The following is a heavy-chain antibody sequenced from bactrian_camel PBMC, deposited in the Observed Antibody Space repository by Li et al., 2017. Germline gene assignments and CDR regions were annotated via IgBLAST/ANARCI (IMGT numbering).Heavy chain of an antibody. Sequence: VQLVESGGDSVQIGGSLRLSCKVSAEHYRTCSMGWYRQAPGEERELVSSIRGDGTTIYTDSVKGRFTISRDNAKNTLLLQMNSVKPDDTAMYYCARGFTSRSGSRCLTDNSGIWVMLWGLGDPGHRL. J-gene: IGHJ4*01. CDR2: IRGDGTT. CDR1: AEHYRTCS. V-gene: IGHV3S55*01. D-gene: IGHD3*01.